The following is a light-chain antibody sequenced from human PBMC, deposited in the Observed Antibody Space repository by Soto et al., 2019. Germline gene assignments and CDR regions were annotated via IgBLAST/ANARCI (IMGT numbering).Light chain of an antibody. V-gene: IGKV3-11*01. CDR1: QNVDTS. J-gene: IGKJ4*01. Sequence: DIVLTQSPGTLSLSPGVTASLSCRASQNVDTSLAWYQQRPGRAPRLLMSEASRRAAGIPARFSGTGSGTDFTLTINGLEPEDVAVYYCQQRYNWPLTFGAGTRVEI. CDR2: EAS. CDR3: QQRYNWPLT.